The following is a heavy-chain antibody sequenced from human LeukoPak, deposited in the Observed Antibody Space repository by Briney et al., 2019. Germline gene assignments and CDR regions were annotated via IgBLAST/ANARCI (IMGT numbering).Heavy chain of an antibody. D-gene: IGHD2-2*02. V-gene: IGHV3-7*01. CDR1: GFTFSSYW. J-gene: IGHJ6*02. Sequence: GGSLRLSCAASGFTFSSYWMSWVRQAPGKGLEWVANIKQDGSGKYYVDSVKGRFTISRDNAKNSLYLQMNSLRAEDTAVYYCARIDIVVVPAAIRDYYYYGMDVWGQGTTVTVSS. CDR3: ARIDIVVVPAAIRDYYYYGMDV. CDR2: IKQDGSGK.